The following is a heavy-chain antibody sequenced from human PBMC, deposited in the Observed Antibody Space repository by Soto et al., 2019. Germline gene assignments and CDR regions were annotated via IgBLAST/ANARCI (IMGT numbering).Heavy chain of an antibody. V-gene: IGHV5-51*01. J-gene: IGHJ4*02. Sequence: PGESLKISCKGSGYSFTSYWIGWVRQMPGKGLEWMGIIYPGDSDTRYSPSFQGQVTISADKSISTAYLQWSSLKASDTAMYYCARHSRYCISTSCYVPADYWGQGTLVTVSS. CDR2: IYPGDSDT. CDR3: ARHSRYCISTSCYVPADY. CDR1: GYSFTSYW. D-gene: IGHD2-2*01.